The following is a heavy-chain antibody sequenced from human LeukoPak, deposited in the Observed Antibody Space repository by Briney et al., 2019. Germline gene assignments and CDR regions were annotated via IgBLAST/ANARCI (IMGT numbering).Heavy chain of an antibody. CDR3: ARGNGFWAPLSY. Sequence: ASVKVSCKASGYPFISYYIHWVRQAPGQGLEWMGMINPNGGGTSYVQKFQGRVTMTTDTSTSTVYMELSSLTSEDTAVYSCARGNGFWAPLSYWGQGTLVTVSS. CDR1: GYPFISYY. D-gene: IGHD3-10*01. V-gene: IGHV1-46*01. CDR2: INPNGGGT. J-gene: IGHJ4*02.